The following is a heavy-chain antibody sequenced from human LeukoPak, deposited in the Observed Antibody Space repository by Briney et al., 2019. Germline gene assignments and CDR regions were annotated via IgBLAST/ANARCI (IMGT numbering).Heavy chain of an antibody. CDR1: GFTFTNYW. V-gene: IGHV3-74*01. D-gene: IGHD6-19*01. CDR3: ARGGVGCFDF. Sequence: PGGSLRLSCATSGFTFTNYWIHWVRQAPGKGLVWVSHNHSDGITSSYADSVKGRFTISRDNAKNTVSLQMNSLSAEDTAVYYCARGGVGCFDFWGQGALVTVSS. J-gene: IGHJ4*02. CDR2: NHSDGITS.